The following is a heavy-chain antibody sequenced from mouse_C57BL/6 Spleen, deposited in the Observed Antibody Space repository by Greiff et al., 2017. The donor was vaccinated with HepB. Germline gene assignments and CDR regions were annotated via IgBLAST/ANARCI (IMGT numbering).Heavy chain of an antibody. CDR3: TGPIDGYYDY. J-gene: IGHJ2*01. V-gene: IGHV6-3*01. D-gene: IGHD2-3*01. CDR1: GFTFSNYW. CDR2: IRLKSDNYAT. Sequence: EVQGVESGGGLVQPGGSMKLSCVASGFTFSNYWMNWVRQSPEKGLEWVAQIRLKSDNYATHYAESVKGRFTISRDDSKSSVYLQMNNLRAEDTGIYYCTGPIDGYYDYWGQGTTLTVSS.